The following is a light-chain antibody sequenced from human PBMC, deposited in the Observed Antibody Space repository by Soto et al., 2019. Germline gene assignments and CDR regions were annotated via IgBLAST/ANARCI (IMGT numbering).Light chain of an antibody. V-gene: IGKV3-11*01. Sequence: EIVLTQSPATLSLSPGERATLSCRASQSVSSYLAWYQQKPGQAPRLLIYDASNRATGIPARFSGSGSGTDFTRTISSLEPEDFAVYYCQQRSNWPSSTFGGGTKVEIK. J-gene: IGKJ4*01. CDR1: QSVSSY. CDR3: QQRSNWPSST. CDR2: DAS.